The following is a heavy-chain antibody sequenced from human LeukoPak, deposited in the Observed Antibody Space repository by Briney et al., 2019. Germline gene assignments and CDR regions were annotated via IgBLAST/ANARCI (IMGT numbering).Heavy chain of an antibody. D-gene: IGHD3-16*02. CDR2: ISYDGSNK. V-gene: IGHV3-30*18. CDR3: AKDDGMDYDYVWGSYRFSSFDY. Sequence: GGSLRLSCAASGFTFSSYGMHWVRQAPGKGLEWVAVISYDGSNKYYADSVKGRLTISRDNSKNTLYLQMNSLRAENTAVYYCAKDDGMDYDYVWGSYRFSSFDYWGQGTLVTVSS. CDR1: GFTFSSYG. J-gene: IGHJ4*02.